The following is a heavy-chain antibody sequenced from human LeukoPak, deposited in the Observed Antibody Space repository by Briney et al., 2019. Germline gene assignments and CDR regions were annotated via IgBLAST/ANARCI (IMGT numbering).Heavy chain of an antibody. CDR3: TKDADIVVVPAACVY. D-gene: IGHD2-2*01. CDR1: GFTFSSYA. Sequence: GGSLRLSCATSGFTFSSYAMSWVRQAPGKGLEWVSAISGSGGSTYYADSVKGRFTISRDNSKNTLYLQMNSLRAEDTAVYYCTKDADIVVVPAACVYWGQGTLVTVSS. V-gene: IGHV3-23*01. J-gene: IGHJ4*02. CDR2: ISGSGGST.